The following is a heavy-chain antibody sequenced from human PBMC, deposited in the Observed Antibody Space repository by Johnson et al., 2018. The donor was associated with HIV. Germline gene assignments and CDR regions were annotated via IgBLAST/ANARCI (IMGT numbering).Heavy chain of an antibody. D-gene: IGHD4-17*01. Sequence: QVQLVESGGGVVQPGRSLRLSCAASGFTFSSYAMHWVRQAPGKGLEWVAVISYDGSNKYYADSVKGRFTISRDNSKNKLHLQMNRLRAEETAVYFCAREVAGDYGDSPGAFDIWGQGTMVTVSS. J-gene: IGHJ3*02. CDR1: GFTFSSYA. CDR2: ISYDGSNK. CDR3: AREVAGDYGDSPGAFDI. V-gene: IGHV3-30-3*01.